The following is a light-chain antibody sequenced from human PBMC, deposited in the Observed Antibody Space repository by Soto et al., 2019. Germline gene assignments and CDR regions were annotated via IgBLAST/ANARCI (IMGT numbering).Light chain of an antibody. CDR1: SSDIGTYNL. CDR3: CAYAGYSTFD. CDR2: EGS. J-gene: IGLJ1*01. Sequence: QSVLIQPASVSGSPGRSITISCIGTSSDIGTYNLVSWYQHHPGKAPKLIIYEGSKRSSGYSNRFSGSQSGNTASLTISGLQAEDEADYYCCAYAGYSTFDIGTGTKGTGL. V-gene: IGLV2-23*01.